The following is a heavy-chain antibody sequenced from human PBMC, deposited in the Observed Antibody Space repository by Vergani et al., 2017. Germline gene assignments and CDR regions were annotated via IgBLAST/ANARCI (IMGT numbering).Heavy chain of an antibody. CDR2: ISSSSSYI. J-gene: IGHJ6*02. CDR1: GFTFSSYS. Sequence: EVQLVESGGGLVKPGGSLRLSCAASGFTFSSYSMNWVRQAPGKGLEWVSSISSSSSYIYYADSVKGRFTISRDNAKNSLYLQMNSLRAEDTAVYYCARISSWYEDYYYGMDVWGQGTTVTVSS. V-gene: IGHV3-21*01. CDR3: ARISSWYEDYYYGMDV. D-gene: IGHD6-13*01.